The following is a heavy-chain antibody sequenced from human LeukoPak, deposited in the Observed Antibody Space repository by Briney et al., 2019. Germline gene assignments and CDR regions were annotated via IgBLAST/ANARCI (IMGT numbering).Heavy chain of an antibody. D-gene: IGHD1-1*01. CDR1: GGTFSSSA. V-gene: IGHV1-69*13. J-gene: IGHJ4*02. Sequence: SVKVSCKASGGTFSSSAISWVRQAPGQGLEWMGGIIPIFGTANYARKFQGRVTITADESTSTAYMELSSLRSEDTAVYYCARDQNADRFDYWGQGTLVTVSS. CDR3: ARDQNADRFDY. CDR2: IIPIFGTA.